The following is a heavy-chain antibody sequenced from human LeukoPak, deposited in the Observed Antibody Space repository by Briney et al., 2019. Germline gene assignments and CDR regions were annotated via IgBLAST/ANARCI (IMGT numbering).Heavy chain of an antibody. D-gene: IGHD2-2*01. CDR1: GFTVSSNY. CDR2: IYSGGST. CDR3: ARDRGEYEWDV. V-gene: IGHV3-53*01. Sequence: GGSLRLSCAASGFTVSSNYVSWVRQAPGKGLEWVSVIYSGGSTYYADSVKGRFTISRDNSKNTLYLQMNSLRAEDTAVYYCARDRGEYEWDVWGKGTTVTVSS. J-gene: IGHJ6*04.